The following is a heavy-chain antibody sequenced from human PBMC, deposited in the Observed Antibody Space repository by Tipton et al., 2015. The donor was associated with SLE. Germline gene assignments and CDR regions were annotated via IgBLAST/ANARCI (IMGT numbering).Heavy chain of an antibody. CDR2: IYYSGST. CDR3: AKGVTWELLDNYFDY. CDR1: GGSISSHY. V-gene: IGHV4-59*08. J-gene: IGHJ4*02. D-gene: IGHD1-26*01. Sequence: TLSLTCTVSGGSISSHYWSWIRQPPGKGLEWIGYIYYSGSTNYNPSLKSRVTISVDTSKNQFSLKLSSVTAADTAVYYCAKGVTWELLDNYFDYWGQGTLVTVSS.